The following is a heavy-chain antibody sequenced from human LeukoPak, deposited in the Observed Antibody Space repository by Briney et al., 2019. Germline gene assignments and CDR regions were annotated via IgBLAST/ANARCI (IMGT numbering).Heavy chain of an antibody. CDR3: TTAIPLRGVDY. Sequence: GGSLRLSCAASGFTFSSYAMSWVRQATGKGLEWLGRIKSKTDGGTTDYAAPVKGRFTISRDDSKNTLYLQMNSLKTEDTAVYYCTTAIPLRGVDYWGQGTLVTVSS. CDR1: GFTFSSYA. CDR2: IKSKTDGGTT. V-gene: IGHV3-15*01. D-gene: IGHD2-21*01. J-gene: IGHJ4*02.